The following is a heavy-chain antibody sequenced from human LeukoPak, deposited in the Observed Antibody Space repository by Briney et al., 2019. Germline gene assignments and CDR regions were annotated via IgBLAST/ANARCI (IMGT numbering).Heavy chain of an antibody. CDR2: INPNSGGT. Sequence: EASVKVSCKASGYTFTGYYMHWVRQAPGQGLERMGWINPNSGGTNYAQKFQGRVTMTRDTSISTAYMELSRLRSDDTAVYYCASSRYCSSTSCYWFDPWGQGTLVTVSS. CDR3: ASSRYCSSTSCYWFDP. CDR1: GYTFTGYY. J-gene: IGHJ5*02. D-gene: IGHD2-2*01. V-gene: IGHV1-2*02.